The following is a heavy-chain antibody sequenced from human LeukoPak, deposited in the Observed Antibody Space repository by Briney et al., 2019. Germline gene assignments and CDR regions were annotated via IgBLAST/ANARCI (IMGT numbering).Heavy chain of an antibody. V-gene: IGHV1-18*01. D-gene: IGHD3-22*01. CDR1: GYTFTSYG. Sequence: ASVKVSCKASGYTFTSYGISWVRQAPGQGLEWMGWISAYNGNTNYAQKLQGRVTMTTDTSTSTAYMELRSLRSDDTAVYYCAFTTSHAYYFYMDVWGKGTTVTVSS. CDR2: ISAYNGNT. J-gene: IGHJ6*03. CDR3: AFTTSHAYYFYMDV.